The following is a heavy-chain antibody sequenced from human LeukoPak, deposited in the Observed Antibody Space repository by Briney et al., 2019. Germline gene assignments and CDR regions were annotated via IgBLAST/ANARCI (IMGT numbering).Heavy chain of an antibody. Sequence: SETLSLTCAVYGGSFSGYYWSWIRQPPGKGLEWIGEINHSGSTNYNPSLKSRVTISVDTSKNQFSLKLSSVTAADTAVYYCARGALAYCGGDCYGGPFDYWGQGTLVTVSS. CDR3: ARGALAYCGGDCYGGPFDY. J-gene: IGHJ4*02. D-gene: IGHD2-21*02. CDR2: INHSGST. CDR1: GGSFSGYY. V-gene: IGHV4-34*01.